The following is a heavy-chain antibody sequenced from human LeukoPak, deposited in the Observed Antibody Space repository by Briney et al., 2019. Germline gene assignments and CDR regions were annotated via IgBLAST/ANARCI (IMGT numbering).Heavy chain of an antibody. Sequence: ASVKVSCKASGYTFTSYGISWVRQAPGQGLEWMGGIIPIFGTANYAQKFQGRVTITADESTSTAYMELSSLRSEDTAVYYCARGFSITMVRGLGYWGQGTLVTVSS. V-gene: IGHV1-69*13. CDR2: IIPIFGTA. CDR3: ARGFSITMVRGLGY. D-gene: IGHD3-10*01. CDR1: GYTFTSYG. J-gene: IGHJ4*02.